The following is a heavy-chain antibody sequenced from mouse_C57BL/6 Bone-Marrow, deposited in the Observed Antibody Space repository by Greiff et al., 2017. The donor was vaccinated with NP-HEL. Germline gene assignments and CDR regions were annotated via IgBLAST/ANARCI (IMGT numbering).Heavy chain of an antibody. CDR3: ARKNDYGNSFDY. CDR2: IFPGIGST. V-gene: IGHV1-75*01. J-gene: IGHJ2*01. Sequence: VKLMESGPELVKPGASVKLSCTASGSTFTASYINWVKQRPGQGLEWIGWIFPGIGSTYSTEKFKGKATLTVDKSSSTAYMRLSSLTSEDSAVYFCARKNDYGNSFDYWGQGTTLTVSS. D-gene: IGHD1-1*01. CDR1: GSTFTASY.